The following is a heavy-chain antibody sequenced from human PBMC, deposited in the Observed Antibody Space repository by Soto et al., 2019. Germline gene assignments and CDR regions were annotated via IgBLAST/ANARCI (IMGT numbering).Heavy chain of an antibody. CDR2: IKQDESEK. Sequence: GGSLRLSCAASGFTFSNYWMTWVRQAPGKGLEWVANIKQDESEKYYVDSVKGRFTISRDNGKNSLYLQMNSLRAEDTAVYYCAKDSALYCGGDCWTIDYWGQGTLVTVSS. D-gene: IGHD2-21*02. CDR3: AKDSALYCGGDCWTIDY. CDR1: GFTFSNYW. J-gene: IGHJ4*02. V-gene: IGHV3-7*01.